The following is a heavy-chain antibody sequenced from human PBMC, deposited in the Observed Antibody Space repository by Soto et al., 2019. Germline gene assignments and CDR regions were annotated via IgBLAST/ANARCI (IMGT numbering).Heavy chain of an antibody. CDR2: IIPILGIA. Sequence: SVKVSCKASGGTFSSYTISWVRQAPGQGLEWMGRIIPILGIANYAQKFQGRVTITADKSTSTAYMELSSLRSEDTAVYYFLRANTFYGSGRKALHSWGKGPMFT. D-gene: IGHD2-15*01. CDR1: GGTFSSYT. CDR3: LRANTFYGSGRKALHS. V-gene: IGHV1-69*02. J-gene: IGHJ3*01.